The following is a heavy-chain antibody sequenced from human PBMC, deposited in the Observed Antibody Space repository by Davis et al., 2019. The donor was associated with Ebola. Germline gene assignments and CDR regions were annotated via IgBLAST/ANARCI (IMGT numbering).Heavy chain of an antibody. CDR3: ASLRRTITGMDDAFDI. Sequence: GESLKISCKGSGYSFTSYWIAWVRQMPGKGLECMGIIYPGDSETRYSPSFRGQVTISADKSIRTAYLQWSGLKASDTAMYYCASLRRTITGMDDAFDIWGQGTMVTVSS. CDR1: GYSFTSYW. J-gene: IGHJ3*02. CDR2: IYPGDSET. D-gene: IGHD1-20*01. V-gene: IGHV5-51*01.